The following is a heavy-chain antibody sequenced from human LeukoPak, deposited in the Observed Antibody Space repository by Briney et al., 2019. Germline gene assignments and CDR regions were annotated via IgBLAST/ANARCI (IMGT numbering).Heavy chain of an antibody. CDR1: GCTFSNYD. Sequence: PGGSLRLSCAASGCTFSNYDMNWVRKAPGKGLEWVAVISYDGSNKYYADSVKGRFTISRDNSKNTLYLQMNSLRADDTAVYYCAKVFLGDAFDIWGQGTMVTVSS. CDR2: ISYDGSNK. CDR3: AKVFLGDAFDI. V-gene: IGHV3-30*18. J-gene: IGHJ3*02. D-gene: IGHD2-21*01.